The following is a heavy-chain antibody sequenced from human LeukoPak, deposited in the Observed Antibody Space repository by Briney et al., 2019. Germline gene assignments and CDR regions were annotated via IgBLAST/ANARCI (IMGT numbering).Heavy chain of an antibody. D-gene: IGHD3-22*01. CDR1: GFTFDDYG. CDR2: INWNGGTT. J-gene: IGHJ4*02. Sequence: GSLRLSCAASGFTFDDYGMSWVRQAPGKGLEWVSGINWNGGTTGYADSVKGRFTISRDNAKTSLYLQMNSLRAEDTAVYYCARAGYDSSGYYSYWGQGTLVTVSS. V-gene: IGHV3-20*04. CDR3: ARAGYDSSGYYSY.